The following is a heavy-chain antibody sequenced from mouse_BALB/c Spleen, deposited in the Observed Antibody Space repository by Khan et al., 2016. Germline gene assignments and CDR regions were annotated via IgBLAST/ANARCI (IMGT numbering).Heavy chain of an antibody. CDR1: GYSITSDYA. V-gene: IGHV3-2*02. CDR2: ISYSGIT. CDR3: AYDGYYAWVPC. D-gene: IGHD2-3*01. J-gene: IGHJ3*01. Sequence: EVQLQESGPGLVKPSQSLSLTCTVTGYSITSDYAWNWIRQFPGNKLEWMGYISYSGITSYNPSLKSRISITRDTSKNQFFLPLISVTTEDTATYYCAYDGYYAWVPCGGQGTLVTVAA.